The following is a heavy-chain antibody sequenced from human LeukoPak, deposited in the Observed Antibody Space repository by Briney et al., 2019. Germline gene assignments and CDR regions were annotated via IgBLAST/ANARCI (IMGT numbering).Heavy chain of an antibody. J-gene: IGHJ4*02. V-gene: IGHV1-2*02. Sequence: ASVKVSCKASGYTFTAYYMHWVRQAPGQGLEWMGWINPNSGGTDYAEKFQGRVTMTRDTSIGTAYMELSRLRSDDTAVYYCARRYCSGGSCYVDSWGQGTLVTVSP. CDR3: ARRYCSGGSCYVDS. CDR1: GYTFTAYY. D-gene: IGHD2-15*01. CDR2: INPNSGGT.